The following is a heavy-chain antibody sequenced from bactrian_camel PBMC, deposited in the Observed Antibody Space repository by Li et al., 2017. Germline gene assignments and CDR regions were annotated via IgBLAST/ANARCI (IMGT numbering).Heavy chain of an antibody. Sequence: VQLVESGGGSVQAGGSLRLSYTHSGYISSRHCMGWFRQALGKAREGIAGIRRDGDEYYAGSVKGRFTISQDNAKNTLYLQMNSLKPEDTAMYYCAAECDYYSDYVNRDRNRLRRDSYNYWGQGTQVTVS. J-gene: IGHJ4*01. CDR3: AAECDYYSDYVNRDRNRLRRDSYNY. D-gene: IGHD4*01. CDR1: GYISSRHC. V-gene: IGHV3S31*01. CDR2: IRRDGDE.